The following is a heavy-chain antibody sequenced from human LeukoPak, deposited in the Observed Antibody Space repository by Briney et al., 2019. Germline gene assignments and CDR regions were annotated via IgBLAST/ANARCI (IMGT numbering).Heavy chain of an antibody. CDR1: GGSFSGYY. CDR3: ARGRDGYNFLNRGEYYYFDY. V-gene: IGHV4-34*01. D-gene: IGHD5-24*01. CDR2: INHSGST. Sequence: SETLSLTCAVYGGSFSGYYWSWIRQPPGKGLEWIGEINHSGSTNYNPSLKSRVTISVDTSKNQFSLKLSSVTAADTAVYYCARGRDGYNFLNRGEYYYFDYWGQGTLVTVSS. J-gene: IGHJ4*02.